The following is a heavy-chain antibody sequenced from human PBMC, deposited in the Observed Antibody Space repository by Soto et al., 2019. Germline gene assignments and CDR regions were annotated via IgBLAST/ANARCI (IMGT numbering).Heavy chain of an antibody. J-gene: IGHJ3*02. CDR1: GFTFSSYS. D-gene: IGHD3-22*01. Sequence: PGGSLRLSCAASGFTFSSYSMNWVRQAPGKGLEWVSYISSSSSTIYYADSVKGRFTISRDNAKNSLYLQMNSLRDEDTAVYYCARVSGYDSSGYYYYTGAFDIWGQGTMVTVSS. CDR3: ARVSGYDSSGYYYYTGAFDI. CDR2: ISSSSSTI. V-gene: IGHV3-48*02.